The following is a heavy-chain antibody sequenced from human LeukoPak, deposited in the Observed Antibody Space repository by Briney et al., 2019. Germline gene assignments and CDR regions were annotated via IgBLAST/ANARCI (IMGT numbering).Heavy chain of an antibody. CDR1: GFTFSSFG. CDR3: ARGKEEENAFDV. J-gene: IGHJ3*01. V-gene: IGHV3-21*01. CDR2: ISSSSSYI. Sequence: PGGSLRLSCAASGFTFSSFGMNWVRQAPGKGLEWVSSISSSSSYIYYADSVKGRFTISRDNAKNSLYLQMNSLRAEDTAVYYCARGKEEENAFDVWGQGTMVTVSS.